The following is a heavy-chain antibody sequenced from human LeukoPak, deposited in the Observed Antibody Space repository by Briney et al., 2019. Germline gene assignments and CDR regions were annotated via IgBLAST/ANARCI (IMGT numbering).Heavy chain of an antibody. V-gene: IGHV4-59*01. CDR2: IYYSGST. J-gene: IGHJ5*02. Sequence: SETLSLTCTVSGGSISRYYWRWIRQPPGKGLGWIGYIYYSGSTNYNPSLKSRVTISVDTSKNQCSLKLSSVTAADTAVYYCARVGGIPYGDYWFDPWGQGTLVTVSS. CDR3: ARVGGIPYGDYWFDP. CDR1: GGSISRYY. D-gene: IGHD4-17*01.